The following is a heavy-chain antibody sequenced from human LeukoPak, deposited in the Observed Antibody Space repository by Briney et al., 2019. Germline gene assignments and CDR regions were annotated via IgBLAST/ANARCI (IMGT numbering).Heavy chain of an antibody. CDR3: AAQGRYSSGWRADY. V-gene: IGHV4-59*01. D-gene: IGHD6-19*01. Sequence: SEILSLTCTVSGGSISSYSWSWIRQPPGKGLEWIGYIYYSGSTNYNPSLKSRVTISVDTSKKQFSLKLSSVTAADTAVYYCAAQGRYSSGWRADYWGQGTLVTVSS. CDR2: IYYSGST. CDR1: GGSISSYS. J-gene: IGHJ4*02.